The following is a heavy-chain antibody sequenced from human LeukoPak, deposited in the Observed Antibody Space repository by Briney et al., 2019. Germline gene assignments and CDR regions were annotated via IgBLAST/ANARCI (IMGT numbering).Heavy chain of an antibody. Sequence: GGSLRLSCVASGFTFSSYWMSWVRQAPGRGLEWVANIKEDGTQNYYVDSVEGRFTISRDNAKNSLYLQMNSLRADETAVYYCARLRPYSSTWYAYYGMDVWGQGTTVTVSS. J-gene: IGHJ6*02. CDR3: ARLRPYSSTWYAYYGMDV. D-gene: IGHD6-13*01. V-gene: IGHV3-7*04. CDR2: IKEDGTQN. CDR1: GFTFSSYW.